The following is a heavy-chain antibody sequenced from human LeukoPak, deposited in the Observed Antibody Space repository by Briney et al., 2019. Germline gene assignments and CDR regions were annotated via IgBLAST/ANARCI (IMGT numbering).Heavy chain of an antibody. D-gene: IGHD1-7*01. Sequence: PGGSLRLSCAASGFTFSNYNMDWVRQAPGKGLEWVSYISYSSNTIYYADSVKGRFTISRDNARNSLYLQMNSLRAEDTAVYYCAKDERNWNYNLASQTYDWGQGTLVTVSS. J-gene: IGHJ4*02. V-gene: IGHV3-48*04. CDR2: ISYSSNTI. CDR1: GFTFSNYN. CDR3: AKDERNWNYNLASQTYD.